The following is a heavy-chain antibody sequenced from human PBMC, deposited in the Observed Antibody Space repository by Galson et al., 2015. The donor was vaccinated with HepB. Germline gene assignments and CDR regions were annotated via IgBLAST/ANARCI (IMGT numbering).Heavy chain of an antibody. CDR2: IFPMFWTV. D-gene: IGHD5-12*01. J-gene: IGHJ4*02. CDR3: AEGPSGYDSFDY. CDR1: GGTFSNHA. V-gene: IGHV1-69*06. Sequence: SVKVSCKASGGTFSNHAISWVRQAPGQGLDWMGGIFPMFWTVNLAQKFQGRVTITADKSTSTAYMELSRLRSEDTAVYYCAEGPSGYDSFDYWGRGTLVTVSS.